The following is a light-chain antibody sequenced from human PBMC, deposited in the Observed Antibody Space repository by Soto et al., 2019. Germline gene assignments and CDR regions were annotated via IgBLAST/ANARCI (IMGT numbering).Light chain of an antibody. CDR1: QSVSSY. Sequence: EIVLTQSPATLSLSPVERGTVSCMASQSVSSYLAWYQQKPGQAPRLLIYDASNRATSIPARFSGSGSGTDFTLTISSLEPEDFAVYYCHQRSNWPSITFGEGTRLEIK. CDR2: DAS. CDR3: HQRSNWPSIT. V-gene: IGKV3-11*01. J-gene: IGKJ5*01.